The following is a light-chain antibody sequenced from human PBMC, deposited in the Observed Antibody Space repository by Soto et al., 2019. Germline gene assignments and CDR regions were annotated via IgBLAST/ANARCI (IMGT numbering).Light chain of an antibody. J-gene: IGKJ4*01. V-gene: IGKV3-15*01. CDR3: QQYNSWPLT. CDR2: GAS. CDR1: QSLNSD. Sequence: ETVMTQSPATLSMSPGERATLSCRASQSLNSDLAWYQQKPGQAPRLLIYGASTRDTGIPGRFSGSGSGTEFTLTISSLQSEDFAVYYCQQYNSWPLTFGGGTKVDIK.